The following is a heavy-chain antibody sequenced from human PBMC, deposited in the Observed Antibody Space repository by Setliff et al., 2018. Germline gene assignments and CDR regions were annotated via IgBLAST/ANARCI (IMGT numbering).Heavy chain of an antibody. CDR3: ARWHYHYHSVLYGGEFYYYYMDV. CDR2: IIPIFGTR. Sequence: SVKVSCKASGGTFDNYGISWVRQAPGQGLEWMGGIIPIFGTRNYAQKFQDRVTIAADESTSSAYMEPSSLRSEDTAVYYCARWHYHYHSVLYGGEFYYYYMDVWGPGTTVTVS. CDR1: GGTFDNYG. V-gene: IGHV1-69*13. D-gene: IGHD3-10*01. J-gene: IGHJ6*02.